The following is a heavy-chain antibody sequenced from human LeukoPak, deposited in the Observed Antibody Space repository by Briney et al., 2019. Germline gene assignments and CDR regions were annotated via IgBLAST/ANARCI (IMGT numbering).Heavy chain of an antibody. V-gene: IGHV4-34*01. D-gene: IGHD3-9*01. Sequence: PSETLSLTCAVYGGAFSGYYWSWIRQPPGKGLEWIGEINHSGSTNYNPSLKSRVTISVDTSKNQFSLKLSSVTAADTAVYYCARGRRWGYYDILTGGTNWFDPWGQGTLVTVSS. CDR3: ARGRRWGYYDILTGGTNWFDP. CDR1: GGAFSGYY. J-gene: IGHJ5*02. CDR2: INHSGST.